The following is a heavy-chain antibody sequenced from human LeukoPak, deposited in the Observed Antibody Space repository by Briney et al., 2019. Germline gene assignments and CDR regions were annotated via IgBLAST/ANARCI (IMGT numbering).Heavy chain of an antibody. Sequence: SETLSLTCAVYGGSFSGYYWSWIRQPPGKGLEWIGEINHSGSTNYNPSLKSRVTISVDTSKDQFSLKLSSVAAADTAVYYCARLGMAASFDYWGQGTLVTVSS. CDR2: INHSGST. CDR3: ARLGMAASFDY. J-gene: IGHJ4*02. CDR1: GGSFSGYY. V-gene: IGHV4-34*01. D-gene: IGHD5-24*01.